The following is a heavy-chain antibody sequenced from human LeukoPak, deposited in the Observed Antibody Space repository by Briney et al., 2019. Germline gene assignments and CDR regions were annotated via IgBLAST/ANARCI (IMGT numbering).Heavy chain of an antibody. CDR1: GGSISSSSYY. Sequence: SETLSLTCTVSGGSISSSSYYWGWIRQPPGKGLEWIGSIYYSGSTYYNPSLKSRVTISVDTSKNQFSLKLSSVTAADTAVYYCAREYRPGPDLGYSDYWGQGTLVTVSS. CDR2: IYYSGST. V-gene: IGHV4-39*07. D-gene: IGHD3-16*01. J-gene: IGHJ4*02. CDR3: AREYRPGPDLGYSDY.